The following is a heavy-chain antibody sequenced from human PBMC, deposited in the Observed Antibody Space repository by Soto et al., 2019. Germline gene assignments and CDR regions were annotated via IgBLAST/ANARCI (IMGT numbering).Heavy chain of an antibody. Sequence: SETLSLTCTVSGCSISSGCYYWSWIRQHPGKGLEWIGYIYYSGSTYYNPSLKSRVTISVDTSKNQFSLKLSSVTAADTAVYYCASNGYYYYYYMDVWGKGTTVTVSS. J-gene: IGHJ6*03. CDR1: GCSISSGCYY. CDR3: ASNGYYYYYYMDV. D-gene: IGHD2-8*01. V-gene: IGHV4-31*03. CDR2: IYYSGST.